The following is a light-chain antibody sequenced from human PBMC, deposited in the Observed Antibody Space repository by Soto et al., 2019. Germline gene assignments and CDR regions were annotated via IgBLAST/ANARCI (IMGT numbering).Light chain of an antibody. CDR2: RDN. J-gene: IGLJ2*01. Sequence: SYELTQPLSVSVALGQTARITCGGNNIGNKNVHWYQQKPGQAPVVVIYRDNNRPSGIPERLSGSNSGNTATLTISRAQAGDEADYYCQVWDSSTVVVGGGTKLTVL. CDR3: QVWDSSTVV. V-gene: IGLV3-9*01. CDR1: NIGNKN.